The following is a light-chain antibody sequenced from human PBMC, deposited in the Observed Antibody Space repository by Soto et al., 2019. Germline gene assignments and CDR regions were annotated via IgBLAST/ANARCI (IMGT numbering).Light chain of an antibody. CDR2: GAS. V-gene: IGKV3-20*01. J-gene: IGKJ5*01. CDR3: QQYGSSPIT. CDR1: QSVSSN. Sequence: EILLTQSPATLSLSPGGGATLSCRASQSVSSNLAWYQQKRGQAPRLLIYGASSRATGIPDRFSGSGSGTDFTLTISRLEPEDFAVYYCQQYGSSPITFGQGTRLEIK.